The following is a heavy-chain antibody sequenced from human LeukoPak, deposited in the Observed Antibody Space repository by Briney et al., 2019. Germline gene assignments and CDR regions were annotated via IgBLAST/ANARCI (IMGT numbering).Heavy chain of an antibody. D-gene: IGHD5-12*01. CDR2: INHSGST. CDR3: ARGPYSGYGRFDY. CDR1: GGSISSYY. J-gene: IGHJ4*02. Sequence: SSETLSLTCTVSGGSISSYYWSWIRQPPGKGLEWIGEINHSGSTNYNPSLKSRVTISVDTSKNQFSLKLSSVTAADTAVYYCARGPYSGYGRFDYWGQGTLVTVSS. V-gene: IGHV4-34*01.